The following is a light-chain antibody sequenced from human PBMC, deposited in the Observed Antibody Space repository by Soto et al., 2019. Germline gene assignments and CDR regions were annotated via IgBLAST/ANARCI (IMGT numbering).Light chain of an antibody. CDR1: QSVRSN. CDR2: GAS. CDR3: QQYNNRPPWT. Sequence: EIVMTQSAATLSVSPGERATLSCRASQSVRSNLACYQQKPGQAPRLLIYGASTRATGIPASFSGSGSGTEFTLTISSLQSEDFAFYYCQQYNNRPPWTFGQGTQVEVK. J-gene: IGKJ1*01. V-gene: IGKV3-15*01.